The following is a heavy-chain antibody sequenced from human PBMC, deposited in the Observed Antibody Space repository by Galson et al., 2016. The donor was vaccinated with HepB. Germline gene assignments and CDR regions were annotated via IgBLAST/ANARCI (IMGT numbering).Heavy chain of an antibody. CDR1: GDSVSENNAA. V-gene: IGHV6-1*01. CDR2: TYYRSKWYN. J-gene: IGHJ4*02. D-gene: IGHD1-7*01. Sequence: CAISGDSVSENNAAWNWIRQSPSRGLEWLGRTYYRSKWYNDYAVSVKGRITINPDTSKNQFSLQLNSVTPVDTATYFCVHKPWNFDFNDYWGQGALVIVSS. CDR3: VHKPWNFDFNDY.